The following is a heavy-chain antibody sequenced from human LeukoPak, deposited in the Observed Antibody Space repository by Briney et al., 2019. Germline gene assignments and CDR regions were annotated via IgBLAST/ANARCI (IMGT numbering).Heavy chain of an antibody. Sequence: SETLSLTCTVSGGSISSYYWGWIRQPPGKGLEWIGNIYYGGSTYYNPSLKSRVTISVDTSKNQFSLKLSSVTAADTAVYYCARGGYYGSGNDFRFDPWGQGTLVTVSS. CDR2: IYYGGST. D-gene: IGHD3-10*01. CDR3: ARGGYYGSGNDFRFDP. J-gene: IGHJ5*02. CDR1: GGSISSYY. V-gene: IGHV4-59*01.